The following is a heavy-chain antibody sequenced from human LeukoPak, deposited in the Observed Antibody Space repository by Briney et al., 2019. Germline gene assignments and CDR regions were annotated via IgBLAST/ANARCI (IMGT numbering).Heavy chain of an antibody. J-gene: IGHJ4*02. V-gene: IGHV3-49*04. Sequence: GGSLRLSCAASGFTFSSYSMNWVRQAPGKGLEWVGFIRSKAYGGTTEYAASVKGRFTISRDDSKSIAYLQMNSLKTEDTAVYYCTSPTQDTYSSSWYSYWGQGTLVTVSS. CDR3: TSPTQDTYSSSWYSY. CDR1: GFTFSSYS. D-gene: IGHD6-13*01. CDR2: IRSKAYGGTT.